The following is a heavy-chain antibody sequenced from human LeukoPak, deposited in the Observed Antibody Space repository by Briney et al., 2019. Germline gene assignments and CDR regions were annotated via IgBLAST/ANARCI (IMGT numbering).Heavy chain of an antibody. Sequence: SETLSLTCTVSGGSISSSSYYWGWIRQPPGKGLEWIGSIYCSGSTHYNPSLKSRVTISVDTSKNQFSLKLSSVTAADTAVYYCARHQYSSSRDAFDIWGQGTMVTVSS. D-gene: IGHD6-13*01. CDR2: IYCSGST. J-gene: IGHJ3*02. CDR1: GGSISSSSYY. CDR3: ARHQYSSSRDAFDI. V-gene: IGHV4-39*01.